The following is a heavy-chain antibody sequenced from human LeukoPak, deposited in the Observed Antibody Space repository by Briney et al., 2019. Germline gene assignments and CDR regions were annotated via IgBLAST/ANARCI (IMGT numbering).Heavy chain of an antibody. CDR1: GGSISSYC. Sequence: SETLSLTCTVSGGSISSYCWSWIRQPPGKGLEWIGYIYYSGSTNYNPSLKSRVTISVDTSKNQFSLKLSSVTPEDTAVYYCARVTARLFDFWGQGTLVTVSS. D-gene: IGHD6-6*01. CDR3: ARVTARLFDF. CDR2: IYYSGST. J-gene: IGHJ4*02. V-gene: IGHV4-59*12.